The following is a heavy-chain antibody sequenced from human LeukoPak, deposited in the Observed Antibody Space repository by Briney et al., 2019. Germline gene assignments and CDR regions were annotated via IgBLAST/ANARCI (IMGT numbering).Heavy chain of an antibody. V-gene: IGHV4-59*08. D-gene: IGHD2-15*01. CDR2: IYYSGST. CDR1: GGSINKYY. CDR3: VRHLSAGRPAFDI. Sequence: SETLSLTCTVSGGSINKYYWSWIRQPPRKGLEWIGYIYYSGSTNYNPSLKSRVTISVDTSNNKFSLKLTSLTAADTAVYYCVRHLSAGRPAFDIWGQGTMVTVSS. J-gene: IGHJ3*02.